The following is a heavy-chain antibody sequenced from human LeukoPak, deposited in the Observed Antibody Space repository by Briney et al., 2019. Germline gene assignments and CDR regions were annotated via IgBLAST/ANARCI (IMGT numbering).Heavy chain of an antibody. CDR1: GGSISSNNYY. D-gene: IGHD4-23*01. CDR3: ARSNSYVNWFDP. V-gene: IGHV4-39*01. J-gene: IGHJ5*02. CDR2: IYYSGST. Sequence: SETLSLTRTVSGGSISSNNYYWGWIRQPPGKGLEWLGSIYYSGSTYYNPSLKSRVTISVDTSKNQFSLKLSSVTAADTAVYYCARSNSYVNWFDPWGQGTLVTVSS.